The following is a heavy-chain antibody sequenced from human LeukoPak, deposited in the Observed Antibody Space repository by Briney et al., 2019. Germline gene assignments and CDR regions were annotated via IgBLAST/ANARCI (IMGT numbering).Heavy chain of an antibody. J-gene: IGHJ5*02. Sequence: SETLSLTCTVSGGSVSSSSYYWGCIRQPLGKGLEWIGSVYFSGTTYYNPSLKSRVTISVDTSKNQFSLKLNSVTAADTAVYYCARHEVGYCSSPSCYGGNWLDPWGQGTLVTVSS. V-gene: IGHV4-39*01. CDR1: GGSVSSSSYY. D-gene: IGHD2-2*01. CDR3: ARHEVGYCSSPSCYGGNWLDP. CDR2: VYFSGTT.